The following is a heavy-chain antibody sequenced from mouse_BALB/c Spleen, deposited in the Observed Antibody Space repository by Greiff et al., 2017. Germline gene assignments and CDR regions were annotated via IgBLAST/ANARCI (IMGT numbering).Heavy chain of an antibody. CDR1: GFTFSSYA. CDR2: ISSGGST. CDR3: ARGDNGVYAMDY. Sequence: EVQMVESGGGLVKPGGSLKLSCAASGFTFSSYAMSWVRQTPEKRLEWVASISSGGSTYYPDSVKGRFTISRDNARNILYLQMSSLRSEDTAMYYCARGDNGVYAMDYWGQGTSVTVSS. V-gene: IGHV5-6-5*01. D-gene: IGHD1-3*01. J-gene: IGHJ4*01.